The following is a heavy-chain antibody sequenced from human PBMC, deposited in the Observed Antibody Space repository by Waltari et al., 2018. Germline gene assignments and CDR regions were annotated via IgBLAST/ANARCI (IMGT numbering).Heavy chain of an antibody. V-gene: IGHV4-39*07. Sequence: QLQLQESGPGLVKPSETLSLTCTVSGGSISSSSYYWGWIRQPPGKGLEWIGSIYYSGSTYYNPSLKSRVTISVDTSKNQFSLKLSSVTAADTAVYYCVRLYFTIFGVDYWGQGTLVTVSS. J-gene: IGHJ4*02. D-gene: IGHD3-3*01. CDR3: VRLYFTIFGVDY. CDR1: GGSISSSSYY. CDR2: IYYSGST.